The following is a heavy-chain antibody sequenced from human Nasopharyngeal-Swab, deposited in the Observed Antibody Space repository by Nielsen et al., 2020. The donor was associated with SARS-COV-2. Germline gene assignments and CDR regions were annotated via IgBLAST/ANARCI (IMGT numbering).Heavy chain of an antibody. D-gene: IGHD3-10*01. CDR2: ISGSGGST. Sequence: GGSLRLSCAASGFTFSSYAMSWVRQAPGKGLEWVSAISGSGGSTYYADPVKGRFTISRDNSKNTLYLQMNSLRAEDTAVYYCAKADVLLWFGELSLDYWGQGTLVTVSS. CDR1: GFTFSSYA. V-gene: IGHV3-23*01. J-gene: IGHJ4*02. CDR3: AKADVLLWFGELSLDY.